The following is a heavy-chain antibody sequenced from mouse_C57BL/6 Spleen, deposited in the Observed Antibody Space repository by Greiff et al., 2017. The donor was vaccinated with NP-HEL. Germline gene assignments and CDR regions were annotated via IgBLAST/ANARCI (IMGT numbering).Heavy chain of an antibody. V-gene: IGHV1-26*01. CDR3: ARRSGLRPPWYFDV. J-gene: IGHJ1*03. D-gene: IGHD2-4*01. CDR1: GYTFTDYY. Sequence: EVQLQQSGPELVKPGASVKISCKASGYTFTDYYMNWVKQSHGKSLEWIGDINPNNGGTSYNQKFKGKATLTVDKSSRAAYMELRSMTAEDSAVYYCARRSGLRPPWYFDVWGTGTTVTVSS. CDR2: INPNNGGT.